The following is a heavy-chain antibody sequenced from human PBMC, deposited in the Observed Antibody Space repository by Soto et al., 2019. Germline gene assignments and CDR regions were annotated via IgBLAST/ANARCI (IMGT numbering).Heavy chain of an antibody. V-gene: IGHV4-31*03. D-gene: IGHD1-26*01. CDR3: ARVRPGDYYMDV. CDR1: GGSISSGGYY. CDR2: IYYSGST. Sequence: PSETLSLTCTVSGGSISSGGYYWSWIRQHPGKGLEWIGYIYYSGSTYYNPSLKSRVTISVDTSKNQFSLKLSSVTAADTAVYYCARVRPGDYYMDVWGKGTTVTVS. J-gene: IGHJ6*03.